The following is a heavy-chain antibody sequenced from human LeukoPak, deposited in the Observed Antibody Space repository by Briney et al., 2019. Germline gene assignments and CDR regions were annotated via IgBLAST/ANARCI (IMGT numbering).Heavy chain of an antibody. CDR1: GYTFTSYY. D-gene: IGHD3-22*01. V-gene: IGHV1-46*01. J-gene: IGHJ4*02. Sequence: ASVKVSCRASGYTFTSYYMHWVRQAPGQGLEWMGIINPSGGSTSYAQTFQGRVTMTRDTSTSTGYMELSSLRSEDTAVYYCARVLHDYYDSSGYFDYWGQGTLVTVSS. CDR2: INPSGGST. CDR3: ARVLHDYYDSSGYFDY.